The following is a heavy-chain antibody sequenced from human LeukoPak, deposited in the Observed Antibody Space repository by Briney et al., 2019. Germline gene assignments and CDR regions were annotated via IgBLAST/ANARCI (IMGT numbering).Heavy chain of an antibody. D-gene: IGHD6-13*01. CDR2: INPNSGGT. CDR3: ARDIAAAATGY. J-gene: IGHJ4*02. CDR1: GYTFTGYY. Sequence: ASVKVSCKASGYTFTGYYMHWVRQAPGPGLEWMGWINPNSGGTNYAQKFQGRVTMTRDTSINTAYMELSRLRSDDTAVYYCARDIAAAATGYWGQGTLVTVSS. V-gene: IGHV1-2*02.